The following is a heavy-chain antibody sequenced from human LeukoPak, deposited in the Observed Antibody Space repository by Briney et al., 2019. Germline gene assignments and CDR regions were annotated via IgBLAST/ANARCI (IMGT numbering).Heavy chain of an antibody. D-gene: IGHD2-8*01. V-gene: IGHV1-2*02. CDR3: ARAPVKIDGLDY. Sequence: GASVKVSCKASGYTFTGYYMHWVRQAPGQGLEWMGWINPNSGGTNYAQKLQGRVTMTRDTSISTAYMELSRLRSDDTAVYYCARAPVKIDGLDYWGQGTLVTVSS. J-gene: IGHJ4*02. CDR2: INPNSGGT. CDR1: GYTFTGYY.